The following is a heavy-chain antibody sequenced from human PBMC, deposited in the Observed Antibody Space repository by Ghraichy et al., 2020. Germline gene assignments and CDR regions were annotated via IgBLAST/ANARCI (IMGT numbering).Heavy chain of an antibody. J-gene: IGHJ4*02. V-gene: IGHV4-34*01. D-gene: IGHD2-15*01. CDR3: ARGPTEIVVAVTTTRSPFFDS. CDR2: INHSGSA. CDR1: GGSFSGYY. Sequence: SETLSLTCAVYGGSFSGYYWNWIRQPPGKGLEWIGDINHSGSANYNPSLMNRVTISMSTSTNQFSLKLNSVTAADTATYYCARGPTEIVVAVTTTRSPFFDSWGQGTLVTVSS.